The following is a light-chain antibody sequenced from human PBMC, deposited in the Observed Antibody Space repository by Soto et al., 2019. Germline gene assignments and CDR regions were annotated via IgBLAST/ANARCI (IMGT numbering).Light chain of an antibody. CDR1: QSIGSW. J-gene: IGKJ1*01. CDR3: QQYNSFSQAT. Sequence: DIQMTQSPSALSASVGDRVTITCRASQSIGSWLAWYQQKPGKAPKLLIYKASSLQSGVPSRFSGSGSGTEFTLTISSLQPDDFATYYCQQYNSFSQATFGQGTKVEIK. V-gene: IGKV1-5*03. CDR2: KAS.